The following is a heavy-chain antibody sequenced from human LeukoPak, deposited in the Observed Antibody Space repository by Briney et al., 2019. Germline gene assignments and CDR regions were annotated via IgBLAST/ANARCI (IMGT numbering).Heavy chain of an antibody. V-gene: IGHV3-9*01. CDR1: GFIFDDYA. CDR2: ISWNSGRI. D-gene: IGHD6-19*01. J-gene: IGHJ4*02. Sequence: GGSLRLSCVASGFIFDDYAMHWVRHAPGKGLEWVSGISWNSGRIGYADSVKGRFTISRDTAKNSLYLQINSLRAEDTALYYCAKDNGDRAGAGPYYFDYWGQGTLVTVSS. CDR3: AKDNGDRAGAGPYYFDY.